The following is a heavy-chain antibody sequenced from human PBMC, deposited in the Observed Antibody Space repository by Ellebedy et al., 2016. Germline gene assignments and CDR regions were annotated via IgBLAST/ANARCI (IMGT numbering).Heavy chain of an antibody. D-gene: IGHD3-16*01. V-gene: IGHV3-49*04. CDR2: ISSRRYGGTA. CDR1: GFTFSGYA. CDR3: SRLPRDKSADYPFDY. Sequence: GESLKISCAASGFTFSGYAIYWVRQAPGKGLEWVGFISSRRYGGTASHAASLRGRFTISRDDSKSVAYLQMDSLKTEDTAVYFCSRLPRDKSADYPFDYWGPGALVSVSS. J-gene: IGHJ4*02.